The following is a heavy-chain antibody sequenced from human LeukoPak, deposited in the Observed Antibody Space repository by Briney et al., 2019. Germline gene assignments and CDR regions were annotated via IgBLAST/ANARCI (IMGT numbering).Heavy chain of an antibody. V-gene: IGHV1-18*01. CDR2: ISPYNGNT. J-gene: IGHJ4*02. CDR3: ARDRQCGY. Sequence: ASGNVSRKASGYTFTSYCISWVRQAAGQGLEWMGWISPYNGNTNYAPKLQGRVTMTTDTATSTAYMELTSLTSDDTAVYYCARDRQCGYWGQGTLVTVSS. D-gene: IGHD2-21*01. CDR1: GYTFTSYC.